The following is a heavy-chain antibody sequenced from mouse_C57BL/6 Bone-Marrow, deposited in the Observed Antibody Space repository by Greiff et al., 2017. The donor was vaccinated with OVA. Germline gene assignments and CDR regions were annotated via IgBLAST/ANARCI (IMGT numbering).Heavy chain of an antibody. CDR1: GYTFTSYW. Sequence: QVQLQQPGAELVMPGASVKLSCKASGYTFTSYWMHWVKQRPGQGLEWIGEIDPSDSYTNYNQKFKGKSTLTVDKSSSTAYMQLSSLTSEDSAVYYCARSRVYAFDYWVQGTTLTVSS. CDR2: IDPSDSYT. D-gene: IGHD2-3*01. J-gene: IGHJ2*01. CDR3: ARSRVYAFDY. V-gene: IGHV1-69*01.